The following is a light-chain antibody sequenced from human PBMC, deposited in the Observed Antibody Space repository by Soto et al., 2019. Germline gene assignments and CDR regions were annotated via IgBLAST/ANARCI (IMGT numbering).Light chain of an antibody. CDR2: HNF. V-gene: IGLV1-40*01. CDR3: QSYDSSLRGYV. CDR1: GANIGTYE. Sequence: QSVLTQPPSVSGAPGQSVTLSCTGSGANIGTYEVHWYQQVPGIAPRLLIQHNFNRPSGVPDRFSGSKSGTSASLTITGLQAGDEAYYYCQSYDSSLRGYVFGTGTKVTVL. J-gene: IGLJ1*01.